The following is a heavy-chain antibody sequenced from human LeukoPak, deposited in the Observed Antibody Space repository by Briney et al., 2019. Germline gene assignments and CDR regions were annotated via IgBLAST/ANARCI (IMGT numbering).Heavy chain of an antibody. CDR2: VSATGAST. J-gene: IGHJ5*02. V-gene: IGHV3-23*01. D-gene: IGHD6-13*01. CDR1: GFTFGNFA. CDR3: AKLQRIAAAGKDWFDP. Sequence: GGSLRLSCAASGFTFGNFAMSWVRQAPGQGLEWVSGVSATGASTYYADSVKGRFTISRDNSKNTFYLQMNSLRAEDTAVYYCAKLQRIAAAGKDWFDPWGQGTLVTVSS.